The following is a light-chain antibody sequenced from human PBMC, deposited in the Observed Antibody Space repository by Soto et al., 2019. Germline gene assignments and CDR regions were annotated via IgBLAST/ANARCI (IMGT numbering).Light chain of an antibody. V-gene: IGKV3-15*01. CDR2: GTS. Sequence: SCRASQSVRKNLAWYQQKPGQAPRLLIYGTSNRATGIPDRISGSRSGTEFTLTISSLQSEDFGVYYCQQFEDWPTFGQGTKVDIK. CDR3: QQFEDWPT. CDR1: QSVRKN. J-gene: IGKJ1*01.